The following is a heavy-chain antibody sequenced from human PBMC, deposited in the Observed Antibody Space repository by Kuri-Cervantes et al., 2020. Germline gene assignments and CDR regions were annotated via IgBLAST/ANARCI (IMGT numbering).Heavy chain of an antibody. J-gene: IGHJ4*02. CDR2: IWYDGSNK. D-gene: IGHD3-16*01. V-gene: IGHV3-33*08. CDR3: ASFKISG. CDR1: GFTFSSYA. Sequence: GESLKISCAASGFTFSSYAMHWVRQAPGKGLEWVAVIWYDGSNKYYADSVKGRFTISRDNAKNSLYLQMNSLRAEDTAVYYCASFKISGWGQGTLVTVSS.